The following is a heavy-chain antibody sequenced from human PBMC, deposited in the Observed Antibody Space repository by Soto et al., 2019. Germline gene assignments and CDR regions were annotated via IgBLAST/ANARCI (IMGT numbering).Heavy chain of an antibody. J-gene: IGHJ4*02. CDR3: VRTSLVVAAATREDY. CDR2: INSDGSST. D-gene: IGHD2-15*01. CDR1: GFTFSSYW. Sequence: EVQLVESGGGLVQPGGSLRLSCAASGFTFSSYWMHWVRQAPGTGLVWVSRINSDGSSTSYADSVKGRFTISRANAKNTLYLQMSSLRAEDTAVYYCVRTSLVVAAATREDYWGQGTLVTVSS. V-gene: IGHV3-74*01.